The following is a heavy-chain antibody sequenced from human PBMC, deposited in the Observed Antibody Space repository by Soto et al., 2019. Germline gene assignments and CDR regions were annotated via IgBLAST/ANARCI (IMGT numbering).Heavy chain of an antibody. V-gene: IGHV1-2*02. CDR2: INPNSGGT. D-gene: IGHD6-6*01. CDR1: GYTFTGYY. J-gene: IGHJ6*02. Sequence: ASVKVSCKASGYTFTGYYMHWVRQAPGQGLEWMGWINPNSGGTNYAQKFQGRVTMTRDTSISTAYMELSRLRSDDTAVYYCARDAKQLAHYYYYGMDVWGQGTTVTVS. CDR3: ARDAKQLAHYYYYGMDV.